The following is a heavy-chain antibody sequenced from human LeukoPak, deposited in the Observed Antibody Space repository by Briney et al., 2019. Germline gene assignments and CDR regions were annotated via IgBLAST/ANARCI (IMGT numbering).Heavy chain of an antibody. CDR3: ARGSIGYCSSTSCYLPRTNWFDP. J-gene: IGHJ5*02. CDR1: GGSFSVYY. CDR2: INHSGST. D-gene: IGHD2-2*01. V-gene: IGHV4-34*01. Sequence: SETLSLTCAVYGGSFSVYYWSWIRQPPGKGLEWIGEINHSGSTNYNPSLKSRVTISVDTSKNQFSLKLSSVTAADTAVYYCARGSIGYCSSTSCYLPRTNWFDPWGQGTLVTVSS.